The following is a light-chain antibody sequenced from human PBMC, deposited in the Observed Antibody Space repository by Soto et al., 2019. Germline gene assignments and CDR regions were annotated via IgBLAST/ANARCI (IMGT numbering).Light chain of an antibody. V-gene: IGLV2-8*01. CDR2: EVT. J-gene: IGLJ3*02. Sequence: QSALTQPPSASGSPGQSVAISCTGTNSDVGGYNYVSWYQQHPGKAPKLMIYEVTKRPSGVPDRFSGSKSGNTASLTVSGRQAEDEADYYCSSYAGNIWVFGGGTKLTVL. CDR3: SSYAGNIWV. CDR1: NSDVGGYNY.